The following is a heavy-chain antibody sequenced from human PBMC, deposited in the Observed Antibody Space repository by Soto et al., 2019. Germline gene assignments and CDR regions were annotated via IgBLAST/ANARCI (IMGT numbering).Heavy chain of an antibody. CDR2: ISAYNGNT. CDR3: AIVSAVAARDH. D-gene: IGHD6-19*01. Sequence: QGQLVQSGAEVKKPGASVKVSCKASGYPFSSYGISCVRQAPGQAPELMGWISAYNGNTNYAQKLQGRVTMTTDPSTSTAYMEVRSLRADDTAVYYCAIVSAVAARDHRGQGTLVTVSS. CDR1: GYPFSSYG. J-gene: IGHJ5*02. V-gene: IGHV1-18*01.